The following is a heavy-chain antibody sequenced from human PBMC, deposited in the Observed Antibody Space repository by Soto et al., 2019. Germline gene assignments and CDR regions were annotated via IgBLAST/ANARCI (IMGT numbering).Heavy chain of an antibody. D-gene: IGHD1-26*01. CDR3: ARDDGVGANVDY. CDR1: GFTFSSYS. CDR2: ISSSSSTI. Sequence: EVQLVESGGGLVQPGGSLRLSCAASGFTFSSYSMNWVRQAPGKGLEWVSYISSSSSTIYYADSVKGRFTISRDNAKKSLDLQMNSLRDEDTAVYYCARDDGVGANVDYWGQGTLVTVSS. V-gene: IGHV3-48*02. J-gene: IGHJ4*02.